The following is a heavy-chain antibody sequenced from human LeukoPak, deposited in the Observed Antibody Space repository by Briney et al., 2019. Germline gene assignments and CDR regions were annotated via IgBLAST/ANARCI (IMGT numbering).Heavy chain of an antibody. CDR2: ISGSGGST. CDR3: AQGRLGYSYGAFDH. D-gene: IGHD5-18*01. V-gene: IGHV3-23*01. J-gene: IGHJ4*02. CDR1: VFTFSNYA. Sequence: PGGSLSLSCAASVFTFSNYAMSWVRQAPGKGLEWVSVISGSGGSTNFADSVKGRFTSSRDNTKNTLYLQMHSLRVEDTAVYYCAQGRLGYSYGAFDHWGQGTLVTVSS.